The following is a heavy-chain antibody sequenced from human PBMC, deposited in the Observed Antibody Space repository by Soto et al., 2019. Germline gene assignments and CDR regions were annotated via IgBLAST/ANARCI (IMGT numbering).Heavy chain of an antibody. D-gene: IGHD2-2*01. CDR2: IWYDGSNK. J-gene: IGHJ4*02. CDR3: ARDRVDVVVQAALDY. V-gene: IGHV3-33*01. Sequence: QVQLVESGGGVVQPGRSLRLSCASSGFTFSSYGMHWVRQAPGKGLEWVAVIWYDGSNKYYADSVKGRFTISRDNSKNTLYLQMNSLRAEDTAVYYCARDRVDVVVQAALDYWGQGTLVTVSS. CDR1: GFTFSSYG.